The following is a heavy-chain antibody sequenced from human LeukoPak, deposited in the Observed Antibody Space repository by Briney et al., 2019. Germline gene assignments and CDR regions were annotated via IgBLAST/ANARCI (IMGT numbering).Heavy chain of an antibody. V-gene: IGHV3-7*03. D-gene: IGHD3-10*01. CDR2: IKQDGSEK. J-gene: IGHJ6*04. CDR3: ARDQAWFGDGAYYYYYGMDV. Sequence: GGSLRVSCAASGFTFSSYWMSWVRQAPGKGLEWVANIKQDGSEKYYVDSVKGRFTISRDNAKNSLYLQMNSLRAEDTAVYYCARDQAWFGDGAYYYYYGMDVWGKGTTVTVSS. CDR1: GFTFSSYW.